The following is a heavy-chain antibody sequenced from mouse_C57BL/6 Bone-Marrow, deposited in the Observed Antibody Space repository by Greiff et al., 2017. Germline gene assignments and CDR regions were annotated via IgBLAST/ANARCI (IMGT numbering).Heavy chain of an antibody. V-gene: IGHV1-80*01. D-gene: IGHD1-1*01. CDR1: GYAFSSYW. J-gene: IGHJ3*01. CDR2: LYPGDGDT. Sequence: QVQLQQSGAELVKPGASVKISCKASGYAFSSYWMNWVKQRPGKGLEWIGQLYPGDGDTNYNGKFKGKATLTADKSSSTAYMQLSSLTSEDSAVYFCARSDYYGSSYPFAYWGQGTLVTVSA. CDR3: ARSDYYGSSYPFAY.